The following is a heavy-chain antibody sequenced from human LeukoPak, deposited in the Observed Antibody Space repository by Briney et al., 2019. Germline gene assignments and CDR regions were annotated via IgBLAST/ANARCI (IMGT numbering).Heavy chain of an antibody. Sequence: GGSLRLSCTASGFTFSNYGMNWVRQAPGKGLDWVSSISSTSAYIYYADSVKGRFTISRDNAKNSLYLQMDSLRAEDTAVYYCAKSYSVTGTFPALDYWGQGTLVTVSS. CDR1: GFTFSNYG. CDR3: AKSYSVTGTFPALDY. V-gene: IGHV3-21*01. J-gene: IGHJ4*02. D-gene: IGHD6-19*01. CDR2: ISSTSAYI.